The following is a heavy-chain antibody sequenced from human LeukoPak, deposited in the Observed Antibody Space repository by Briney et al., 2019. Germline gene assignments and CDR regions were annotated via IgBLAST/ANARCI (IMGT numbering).Heavy chain of an antibody. CDR1: GFIFSSYT. Sequence: RTLRLSCAASGFIFSSYTMNWVRQAPGKGLEWVSYIGSSSSTIYYADSVKGRFTISRDNAKSSMYLQMDSLRADDTAVYYCARDHHRRLYDSQARDTFDIWGQGTMVTVSS. CDR2: IGSSSSTI. D-gene: IGHD3-22*01. J-gene: IGHJ3*02. CDR3: ARDHHRRLYDSQARDTFDI. V-gene: IGHV3-48*01.